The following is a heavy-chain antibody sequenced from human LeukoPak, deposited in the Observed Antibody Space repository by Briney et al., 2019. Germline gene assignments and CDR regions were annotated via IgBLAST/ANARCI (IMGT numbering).Heavy chain of an antibody. Sequence: GASVKVSCKASGYTFTSYGISWVRQAPGQGLEWMGWISAYNGNTNYAQKLQGRVTMTTDTSTSTAYMELRSLRSDDTAVYYCARDRVFITMIDIMDVWGKGTTVTISS. D-gene: IGHD3-22*01. CDR2: ISAYNGNT. V-gene: IGHV1-18*01. CDR3: ARDRVFITMIDIMDV. J-gene: IGHJ6*03. CDR1: GYTFTSYG.